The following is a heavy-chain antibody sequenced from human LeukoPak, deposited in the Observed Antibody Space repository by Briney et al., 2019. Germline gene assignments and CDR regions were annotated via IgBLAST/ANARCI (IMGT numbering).Heavy chain of an antibody. Sequence: ASVKVSCKASGYTFTSYGISWVRQAPGQGLEWMGWISAYNGNTNYAQKLQGRVTMTRDTSTSTVYMELSSLRSEDTAVYYCARERRSAVAGNKAVGAFDIWGQGTMVTVSS. J-gene: IGHJ3*02. CDR3: ARERRSAVAGNKAVGAFDI. D-gene: IGHD6-19*01. CDR1: GYTFTSYG. CDR2: ISAYNGNT. V-gene: IGHV1-18*01.